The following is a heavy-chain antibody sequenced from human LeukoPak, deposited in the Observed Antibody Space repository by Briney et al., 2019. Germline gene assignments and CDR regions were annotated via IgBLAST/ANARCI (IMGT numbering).Heavy chain of an antibody. V-gene: IGHV4-61*09. CDR1: GGSISSGSYC. J-gene: IGHJ4*02. CDR3: AIDDYGDYGIDY. CDR2: IHPSGST. D-gene: IGHD4-17*01. Sequence: SETLSLTCTVSGGSISSGSYCWSWIRQPAGKGLEWIGHIHPSGSTNYKPSLKSRVTISIDTSKTQFSLKLSSVTAADTAVYYCAIDDYGDYGIDYWGQGTLVTVSS.